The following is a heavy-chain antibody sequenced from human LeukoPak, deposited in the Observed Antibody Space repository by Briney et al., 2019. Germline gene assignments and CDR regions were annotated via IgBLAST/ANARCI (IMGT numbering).Heavy chain of an antibody. CDR1: GGSISSYY. CDR2: IYYSGST. Sequence: SETLSLTCTVSGGSISSYYWSWIRQPPGKGLEWIGYIYYSGSTNYNPSLKSRVTISVDTSKNQFSLKLSSVTAADTAVYYCARLVSSYDILTGYYYGGFYFDYWGQGTLVTVSS. J-gene: IGHJ4*02. D-gene: IGHD3-9*01. CDR3: ARLVSSYDILTGYYYGGFYFDY. V-gene: IGHV4-59*08.